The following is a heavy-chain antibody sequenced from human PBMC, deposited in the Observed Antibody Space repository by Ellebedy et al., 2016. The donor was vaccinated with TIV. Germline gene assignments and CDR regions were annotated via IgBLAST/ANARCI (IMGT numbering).Heavy chain of an antibody. J-gene: IGHJ4*02. CDR3: ARHYSDTSAYYPFDY. CDR2: IHPNSGDT. Sequence: ASVKVSXKASGYSFIDYYIHWVRQAPGQGLEWMGWIHPNSGDTNYAQKFQGWVTMTRDTSINTAYMELSRLTSDGTAVYYCARHYSDTSAYYPFDYWGQGTLVTVSS. D-gene: IGHD3-22*01. V-gene: IGHV1-2*04. CDR1: GYSFIDYY.